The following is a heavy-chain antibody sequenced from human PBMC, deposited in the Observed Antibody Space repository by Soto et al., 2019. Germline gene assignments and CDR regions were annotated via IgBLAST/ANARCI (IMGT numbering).Heavy chain of an antibody. Sequence: SETLSLTCTVSGGSISSYYWSWIRQPPGKGLEWIGYIYYSGSTNYNPSLKSRVTISVDTSKDQFSLKLSSVTAADTAVYYCARVVIAAAGPKEDNWFAPWGQGTLVTGSS. CDR1: GGSISSYY. CDR2: IYYSGST. CDR3: ARVVIAAAGPKEDNWFAP. V-gene: IGHV4-59*01. D-gene: IGHD6-13*01. J-gene: IGHJ5*02.